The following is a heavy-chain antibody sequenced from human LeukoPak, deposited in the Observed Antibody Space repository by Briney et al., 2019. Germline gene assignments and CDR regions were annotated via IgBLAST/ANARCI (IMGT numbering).Heavy chain of an antibody. CDR2: ISSNGGST. D-gene: IGHD6-19*01. V-gene: IGHV3-64*01. Sequence: GGSLRLSCAASGFTFSSYAMHWVRQAPGKGLEYVSGISSNGGSTYYANSVKGRFNISRDNSKNTPYLQMGSLRAEDMAVYYCARRGSGWYYFDYWGQGTLVTVSS. CDR3: ARRGSGWYYFDY. CDR1: GFTFSSYA. J-gene: IGHJ4*02.